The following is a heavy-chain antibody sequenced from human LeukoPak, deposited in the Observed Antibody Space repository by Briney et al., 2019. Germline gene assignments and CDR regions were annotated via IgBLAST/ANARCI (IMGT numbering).Heavy chain of an antibody. D-gene: IGHD3-22*01. J-gene: IGHJ4*02. CDR3: ARVGYYYDSSGYESPNFDY. CDR1: GFTFSNYA. V-gene: IGHV3-23*01. Sequence: GGSLRLSCAASGFTFSNYAMTWVRQAPGKGLEWVSVISASGSSPYYADSVKGRFTISRDNSKNTLYLQMNSLRADDTAVYYCARVGYYYDSSGYESPNFDYWGQGTLVTVSS. CDR2: ISASGSSP.